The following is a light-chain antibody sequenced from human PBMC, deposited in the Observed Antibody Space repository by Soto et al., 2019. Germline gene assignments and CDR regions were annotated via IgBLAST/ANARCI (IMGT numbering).Light chain of an antibody. CDR3: SAYTTSSTVV. J-gene: IGLJ1*01. CDR2: DVS. CDR1: SSDIGYYNY. V-gene: IGLV2-14*03. Sequence: QSVLAQPASVSGYPGQSITISCTGTSSDIGYYNYVSWYQQHPGKAPKVMIYDVSSRPSGVSNRFSGSKSANTASLTISGLQAEDEADYHCSAYTTSSTVVFGSGTKVTVL.